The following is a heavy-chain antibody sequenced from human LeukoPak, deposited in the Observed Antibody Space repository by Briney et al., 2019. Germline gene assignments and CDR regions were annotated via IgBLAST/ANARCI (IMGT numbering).Heavy chain of an antibody. J-gene: IGHJ4*02. CDR1: GFTFSSYG. V-gene: IGHV3-33*01. CDR2: IWYDGSNK. CDR3: AREGRIAASFDY. Sequence: GRSLRLSCAASGFTFSSYGMHWVRQAPGKGLEGVVVIWYDGSNKYYADSVKGRFTISRDNSKNTLYLQMNSLRAEDTAVYYCAREGRIAASFDYWGQGTLVTVSS. D-gene: IGHD6-6*01.